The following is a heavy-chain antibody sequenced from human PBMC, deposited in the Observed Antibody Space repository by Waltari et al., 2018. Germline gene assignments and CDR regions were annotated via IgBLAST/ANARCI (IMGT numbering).Heavy chain of an antibody. V-gene: IGHV4-38-2*01. D-gene: IGHD3-22*01. Sequence: QVQLQESGPGLVKPSATLSLTCAVSGSSISSGYYWGWIRQPPGKGLEWSGSIYHSGITYDNPSRNSRVTISVDTSKNQFSRKLSSVTAADTAVYYCASPRPYYYDSSGYSPYYFDYWGQGTLVTVSS. CDR3: ASPRPYYYDSSGYSPYYFDY. J-gene: IGHJ4*02. CDR2: IYHSGIT. CDR1: GSSISSGYY.